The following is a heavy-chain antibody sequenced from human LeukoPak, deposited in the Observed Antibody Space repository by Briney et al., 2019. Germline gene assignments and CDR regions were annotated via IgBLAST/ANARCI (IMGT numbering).Heavy chain of an antibody. V-gene: IGHV4-34*01. CDR3: AREHDYGDFFVY. D-gene: IGHD4-17*01. CDR1: GDSFSGYY. Sequence: AETLSLTCAVYGDSFSGYYWSWIRQPPGKGLEWIGEINHSGSTNYNPSRTSRVTISVDTSKNRFSLKLSSETAADTAVYDCAREHDYGDFFVYWGEGTLVTVSS. J-gene: IGHJ4*02. CDR2: INHSGST.